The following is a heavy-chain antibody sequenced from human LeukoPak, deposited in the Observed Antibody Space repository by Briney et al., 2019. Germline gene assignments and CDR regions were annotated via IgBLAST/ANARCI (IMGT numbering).Heavy chain of an antibody. D-gene: IGHD2/OR15-2a*01. CDR1: GFTFGDYA. V-gene: IGHV3-49*04. CDR2: IRSKAYGGTT. Sequence: GGSPRLSCTASGFTFGDYAMSWVRQAPGKGLEWVGFIRSKAYGGTTEYAASVKGRFTISRDDSKSIAYLQMNSLKTEDTAVYYCTRDQRITFYYYGMDVWGQGTTVTVSS. J-gene: IGHJ6*02. CDR3: TRDQRITFYYYGMDV.